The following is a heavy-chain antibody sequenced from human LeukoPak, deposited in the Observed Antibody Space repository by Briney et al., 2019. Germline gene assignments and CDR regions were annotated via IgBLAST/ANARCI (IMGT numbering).Heavy chain of an antibody. CDR1: GGSISSYF. CDR3: ATLTTGVTPSYFDY. V-gene: IGHV4-59*08. D-gene: IGHD4-23*01. CDR2: IYYTGST. Sequence: SETLSLTCTVSGGSISSYFWSWIRQPPGKGLEWIGYIYYTGSTNYNPSLKSRVTIPVDTSKNQFSLKVSSVSAADTAVYYCATLTTGVTPSYFDYWGQGTLVTVSS. J-gene: IGHJ4*02.